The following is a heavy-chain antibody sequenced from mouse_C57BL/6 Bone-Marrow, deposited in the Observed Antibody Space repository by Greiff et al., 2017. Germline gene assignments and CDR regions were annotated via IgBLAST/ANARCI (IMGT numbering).Heavy chain of an antibody. Sequence: EVQLQQSGAELVGPGSSVKMSCKTSGYTFTSYGINWVKQRPGQGLEWVGYIYIGNGYTEYNEKIKGKATLTSNTYSSTAYMQLSSLTSEDSAIYVCARSDYDYDGYDMDYWGQGTAATVSA. D-gene: IGHD2-4*01. CDR2: IYIGNGYT. V-gene: IGHV1-58*01. CDR1: GYTFTSYG. CDR3: ARSDYDYDGYDMDY. J-gene: IGHJ4*01.